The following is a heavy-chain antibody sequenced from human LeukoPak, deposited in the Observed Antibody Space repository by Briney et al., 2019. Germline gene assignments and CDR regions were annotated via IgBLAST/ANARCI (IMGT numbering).Heavy chain of an antibody. V-gene: IGHV4-4*02. J-gene: IGHJ6*03. CDR2: IYHSGST. Sequence: PSGTLSLTCAVSGGSISSSNWWSWVRQPPGKGLEWIGEIYHSGSTNYNPSLKSRVTISVDTSKNQFSLKLSSVTAADTAVYYCARLPHIAAAGLGAYYMDVWGKGTTVTVSS. D-gene: IGHD6-13*01. CDR1: GGSISSSNW. CDR3: ARLPHIAAAGLGAYYMDV.